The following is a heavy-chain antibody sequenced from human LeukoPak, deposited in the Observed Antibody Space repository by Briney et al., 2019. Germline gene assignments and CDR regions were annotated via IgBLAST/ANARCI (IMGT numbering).Heavy chain of an antibody. CDR3: AREMWVARSGFDI. V-gene: IGHV4-34*01. CDR1: DGSLYEYY. Sequence: SETLSLTRSVYDGSLYEYYWSWFRQSPGKGLEWIGEVSHGGGTNYNWSLESRVTISVDKSKNQFSLMLTSVTAADTAIYYCAREMWVARSGFDIWAQGTVVTVSS. CDR2: VSHGGGT. J-gene: IGHJ3*02. D-gene: IGHD3-3*01.